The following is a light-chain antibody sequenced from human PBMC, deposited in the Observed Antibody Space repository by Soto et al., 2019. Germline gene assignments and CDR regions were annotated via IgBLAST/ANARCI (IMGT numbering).Light chain of an antibody. J-gene: IGKJ2*01. CDR1: ESISSY. CDR2: AAS. CDR3: QQSYSTPYT. Sequence: DIQITQSPSSLSASVGDRVTITCRASESISSYLNLYQQKPGKAPKLLIYAASSLQSGVPSRFSGSGSGTDFTLTISSLQPEDFATYYCQQSYSTPYTFGQGTKVDIK. V-gene: IGKV1-39*01.